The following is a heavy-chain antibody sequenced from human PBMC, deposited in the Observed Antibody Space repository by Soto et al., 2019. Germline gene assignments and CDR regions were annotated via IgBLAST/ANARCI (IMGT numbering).Heavy chain of an antibody. J-gene: IGHJ6*03. CDR1: GGSFSGYY. Sequence: SETLSLTCAVYGGSFSGYYWSWIRQPQGKGLEWIGEINHSGSTNYNPSLKSRVTISVDTSNNQFSLKLSSVTAADMAVYYCARGQKQHLLDYYSYYMDVWGKGTTVTVSS. CDR2: INHSGST. D-gene: IGHD6-13*01. CDR3: ARGQKQHLLDYYSYYMDV. V-gene: IGHV4-34*01.